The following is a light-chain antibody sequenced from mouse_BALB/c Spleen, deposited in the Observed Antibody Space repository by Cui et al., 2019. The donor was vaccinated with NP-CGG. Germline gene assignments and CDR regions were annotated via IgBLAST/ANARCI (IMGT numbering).Light chain of an antibody. CDR1: TGAVTTSNY. V-gene: IGLV1*01. CDR3: ALWYSNHWV. Sequence: VVLPQEPATTTSPGETVTLTCRSSTGAVTTSNYANWVQEKPDHLFTGLIGGTNNRAPGVPARFSGSLIGDKAALTITGAQTEDEAIYFCALWYSNHWVFGGGTKLTVL. CDR2: GTN. J-gene: IGLJ1*01.